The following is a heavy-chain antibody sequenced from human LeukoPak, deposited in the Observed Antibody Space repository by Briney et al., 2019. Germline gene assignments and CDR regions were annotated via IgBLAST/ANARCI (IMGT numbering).Heavy chain of an antibody. Sequence: PGGSLRLPCAASGFTFSSYSMNWVRQAPGKGLEWVSSISSSSSYIYYADSVKGRFTISRDNAKNSLYLQMNSLRAEDTAVYYCARHSDYDILTGPNDYWGQGTLVTVSS. J-gene: IGHJ4*02. CDR2: ISSSSSYI. V-gene: IGHV3-21*01. D-gene: IGHD3-9*01. CDR3: ARHSDYDILTGPNDY. CDR1: GFTFSSYS.